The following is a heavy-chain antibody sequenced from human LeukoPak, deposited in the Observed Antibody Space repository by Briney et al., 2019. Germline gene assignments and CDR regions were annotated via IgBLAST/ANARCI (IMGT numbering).Heavy chain of an antibody. Sequence: GGSLRLSCAASGFTFSSYAMSWVRQAPGKGLEWVSAISGSGGSTYYADSVKGRFTISRDNSKNTLYLQMNSLRAEDTAVYYCATLDGSYYGFDYWGQGTLVTVSS. CDR3: ATLDGSYYGFDY. V-gene: IGHV3-23*01. D-gene: IGHD1-26*01. CDR2: ISGSGGST. J-gene: IGHJ4*02. CDR1: GFTFSSYA.